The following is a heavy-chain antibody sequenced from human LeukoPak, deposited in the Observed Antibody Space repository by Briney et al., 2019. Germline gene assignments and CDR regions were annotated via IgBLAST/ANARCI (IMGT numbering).Heavy chain of an antibody. CDR2: IYCGGST. D-gene: IGHD3-22*01. J-gene: IGHJ2*01. CDR3: ARSPRIYDSSGYYLVEYFDL. V-gene: IGHV3-53*01. CDR1: GIPVSSKY. Sequence: PGGALRLFCAASGIPVSSKYISWVRPTPGEGLEWGFTIYCGGSTSCADSVKGRFTISRDISKNTLFLQMSSLSGEDTAVYYCARSPRIYDSSGYYLVEYFDLWGRGTLVTVSS.